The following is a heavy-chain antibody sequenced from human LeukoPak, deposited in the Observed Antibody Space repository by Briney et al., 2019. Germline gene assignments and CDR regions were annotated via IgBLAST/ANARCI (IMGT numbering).Heavy chain of an antibody. Sequence: GESLRLSCAASGFTFSGYWMHWVRQAPGKGLVWVSRIYSGDGSSTTYADSVKGRFTISRDNANNSLSIQMSSLRAEDTAIYYCVRDGRFCGADCYLDYWGQGALVIVSS. CDR2: IYSGDGSST. V-gene: IGHV3-74*01. CDR1: GFTFSGYW. D-gene: IGHD2-21*01. CDR3: VRDGRFCGADCYLDY. J-gene: IGHJ4*02.